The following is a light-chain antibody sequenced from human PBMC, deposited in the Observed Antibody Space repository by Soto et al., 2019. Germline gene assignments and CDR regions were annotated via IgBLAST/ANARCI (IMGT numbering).Light chain of an antibody. CDR1: PSISSTY. CDR3: QHYGSSLSIT. CDR2: GAS. J-gene: IGKJ5*01. Sequence: EIVLTQSPGTLSLSAGERATISCGARPSISSTYLPWYQQKPAQAPRLLIYGASSRATGIPDRFSGSGSGTDVTITISRLEPEDFAVYYCQHYGSSLSITFGQGTRLEIK. V-gene: IGKV3-20*01.